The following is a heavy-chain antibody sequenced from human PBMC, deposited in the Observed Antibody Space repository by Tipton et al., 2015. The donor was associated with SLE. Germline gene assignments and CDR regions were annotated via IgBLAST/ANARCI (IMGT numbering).Heavy chain of an antibody. Sequence: SLRLSCEASGFTFSSYGMHWVRQAPGKGLEWVAFIRFDGSNKYYADSVKGRFTISRDNSKNTLYLQMNSLRAEDTAVYYCAREAEYGGRTLGLDYWGQGTLVTVSS. CDR2: IRFDGSNK. V-gene: IGHV3-30*02. CDR1: GFTFSSYG. D-gene: IGHD4-23*01. J-gene: IGHJ4*02. CDR3: AREAEYGGRTLGLDY.